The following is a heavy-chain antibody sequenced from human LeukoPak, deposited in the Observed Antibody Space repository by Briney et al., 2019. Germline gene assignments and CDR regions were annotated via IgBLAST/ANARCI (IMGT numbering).Heavy chain of an antibody. Sequence: ASVKVSCKASGYTFTGYYMHWVRQAPGQGLEWMGWINPNSGGTNYAQKFQGRVTMTRDTSISTAYMELSRLRSDDTAVYYCAREEGDYGGNDFDYWGQGTLVTVSS. CDR1: GYTFTGYY. V-gene: IGHV1-2*02. CDR2: INPNSGGT. CDR3: AREEGDYGGNDFDY. J-gene: IGHJ4*02. D-gene: IGHD4-23*01.